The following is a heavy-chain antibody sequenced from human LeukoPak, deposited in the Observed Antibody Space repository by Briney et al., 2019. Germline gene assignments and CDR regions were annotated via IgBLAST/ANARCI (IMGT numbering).Heavy chain of an antibody. D-gene: IGHD5-18*01. J-gene: IGHJ4*02. V-gene: IGHV4-30-2*01. CDR3: VLTRYSYGQIDY. CDR1: GGSISSGGYS. CDR2: IYHSGST. Sequence: SGTLSLTCAVFGGSISSGGYSWSWIRQPPGKGLEWIGYIYHSGSTYYNPSLKSRVTISVDTSKNQFSLKLSSVTAADTAVYYCVLTRYSYGQIDYWGQGTLVTVSS.